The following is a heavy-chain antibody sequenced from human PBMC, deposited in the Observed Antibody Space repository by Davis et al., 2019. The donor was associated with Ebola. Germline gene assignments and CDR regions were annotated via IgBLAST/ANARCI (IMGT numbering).Heavy chain of an antibody. D-gene: IGHD3-3*01. CDR1: GFTFDDYA. Sequence: PGGSLRLSCAGSGFTFDDYAMHWVRQVPGKGLEWVSGISWNSGIIAYADSVKGRFTISRDNAKKSLYLQMNSLRAEDMALYYCVKDIRRSDLRSDGFDPWGQGTLVTVSS. CDR3: VKDIRRSDLRSDGFDP. V-gene: IGHV3-9*03. J-gene: IGHJ5*02. CDR2: ISWNSGII.